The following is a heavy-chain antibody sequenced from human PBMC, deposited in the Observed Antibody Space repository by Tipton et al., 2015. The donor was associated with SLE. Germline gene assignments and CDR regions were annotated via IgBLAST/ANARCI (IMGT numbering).Heavy chain of an antibody. D-gene: IGHD6-19*01. CDR2: IYYSGSP. V-gene: IGHV4-59*01. J-gene: IGHJ3*02. CDR1: GGSISSYY. CDR3: ARRYTKPWLAGAFDI. Sequence: TLSLTCTVSGGSISSYYWSWIRQPPGKGLEWIGYIYYSGSPTYNPSLKSPVTISVDTSKNQISLKLSSVTAADTAVDYCARRYTKPWLAGAFDIWGQGTPVTVSS.